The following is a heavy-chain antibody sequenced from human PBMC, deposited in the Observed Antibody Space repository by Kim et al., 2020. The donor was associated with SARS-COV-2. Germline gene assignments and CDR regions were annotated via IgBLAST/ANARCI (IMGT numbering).Heavy chain of an antibody. J-gene: IGHJ6*02. V-gene: IGHV4-39*01. D-gene: IGHD5-12*01. Sequence: SETLSLTCTVSGGSISSSSYYWGWIRQPPGKGLVWIGSIYYSGSNYYNPSLKSRVTLSVDTSKNQFSLKLSSVTAADTAVYYCAGHGGDGYNCYYYGMDVWGQGTTVTVSS. CDR3: AGHGGDGYNCYYYGMDV. CDR1: GGSISSSSYY. CDR2: IYYSGSN.